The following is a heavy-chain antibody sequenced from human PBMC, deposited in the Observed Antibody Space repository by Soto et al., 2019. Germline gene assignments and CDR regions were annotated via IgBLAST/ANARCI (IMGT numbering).Heavy chain of an antibody. V-gene: IGHV1-69*02. D-gene: IGHD2-2*01. CDR1: GGTFSSYT. Sequence: GASVKVSCKASGGTFSSYTISWVRQAPGQGLEWMGRIIPILGIANYAQKFQGRVTITADKSTSTAYMELSSLRSEDTAVYYCASDRDIVVVPAARHYYYYYMDVWGKGTTVTVSS. J-gene: IGHJ6*03. CDR3: ASDRDIVVVPAARHYYYYYMDV. CDR2: IIPILGIA.